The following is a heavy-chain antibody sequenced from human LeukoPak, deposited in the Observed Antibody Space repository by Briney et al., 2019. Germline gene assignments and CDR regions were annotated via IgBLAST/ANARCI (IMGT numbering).Heavy chain of an antibody. CDR1: GYTFTGYY. Sequence: ASVKVSCKASGYTFTGYYMHWVRQAPGQGLEWMGWINSNSGGTNYAQKFQGRVTMTRDTSISTAYMELSRLRSDDTAVYYCARGGYYYDSSASTPKFDYWGQGTLVTVSS. V-gene: IGHV1-2*02. D-gene: IGHD3-22*01. CDR2: INSNSGGT. CDR3: ARGGYYYDSSASTPKFDY. J-gene: IGHJ4*02.